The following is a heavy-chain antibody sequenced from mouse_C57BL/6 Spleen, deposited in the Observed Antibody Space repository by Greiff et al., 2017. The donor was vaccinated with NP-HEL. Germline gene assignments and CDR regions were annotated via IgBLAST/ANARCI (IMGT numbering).Heavy chain of an antibody. J-gene: IGHJ1*03. CDR1: GYTFTEYT. D-gene: IGHD1-1*01. V-gene: IGHV1-62-2*01. Sequence: QVHVKQSGAELVKPGASVKLSCKASGYTFTEYTIHWVKQRSGQGLEWIGWFYPGSGSIKYNEKFKDKATLTADKSSSTVYMELSRLTSEDSAVYFCARHADYYGSFWYFDVWGTGTTVTVSS. CDR3: ARHADYYGSFWYFDV. CDR2: FYPGSGSI.